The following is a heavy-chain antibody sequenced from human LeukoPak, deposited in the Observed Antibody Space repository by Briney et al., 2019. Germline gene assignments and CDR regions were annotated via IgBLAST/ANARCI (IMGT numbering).Heavy chain of an antibody. CDR1: GGSFSGYY. CDR2: INHSGST. D-gene: IGHD3-3*01. Sequence: SETLSLTCAVYGGSFSGYYWSWIRQPPGKGLEWIGEINHSGSTNYNPSLKSQVTISVDTSKNQFSLKLSSVTAADTAVYYCARGDFWSGPFKINWFDPWGQGTLVTVSS. CDR3: ARGDFWSGPFKINWFDP. J-gene: IGHJ5*02. V-gene: IGHV4-34*01.